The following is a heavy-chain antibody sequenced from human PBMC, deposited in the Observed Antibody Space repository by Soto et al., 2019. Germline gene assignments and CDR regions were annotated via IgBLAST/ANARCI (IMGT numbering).Heavy chain of an antibody. CDR2: IYQSGVT. V-gene: IGHV4-30-2*01. J-gene: IGHJ5*02. D-gene: IGHD6-19*01. Sequence: TLSLTCNISFDSDSISTYSWRWILQPPGKALQWIGFIYQSGVTSYNPSLASRVSISLDRSNNQCSLKLKSVTAADTAVYFCAGMPYTSGLRFDPWGPGTLVTVSS. CDR3: AGMPYTSGLRFDP. CDR1: FDSDSISTYS.